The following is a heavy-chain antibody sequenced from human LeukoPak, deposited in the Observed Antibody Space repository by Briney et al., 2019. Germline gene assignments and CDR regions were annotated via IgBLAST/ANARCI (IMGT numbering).Heavy chain of an antibody. CDR2: ISSSSSYI. CDR3: AGAMIVGNRAFDI. V-gene: IGHV3-21*01. D-gene: IGHD3-22*01. J-gene: IGHJ3*02. CDR1: GFTFSSYS. Sequence: GGSLRLSCAASGFTFSSYSMNWVRQAPGKGLEWVSSISSSSSYIYYADSVKGRFTISRDNAKNSLYLQMNSLRAEDTAVYYCAGAMIVGNRAFDIWGQGTMVTVSS.